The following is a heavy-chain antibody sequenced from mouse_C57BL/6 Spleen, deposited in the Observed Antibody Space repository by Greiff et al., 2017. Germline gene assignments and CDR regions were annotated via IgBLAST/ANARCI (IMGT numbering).Heavy chain of an antibody. CDR1: GYAFSSSW. J-gene: IGHJ2*01. CDR2: IYPGDGDT. Sequence: QVQLQQSGPELVKPGASVKISCKASGYAFSSSWMNWVKQRPGKGLEWIGRIYPGDGDTNYNGKFKGKATLTADKSSSTAYMQLSSLTSEDSAVXFCATAWGGSSYYFDYWGQGTTLTVSS. D-gene: IGHD1-1*01. V-gene: IGHV1-82*01. CDR3: ATAWGGSSYYFDY.